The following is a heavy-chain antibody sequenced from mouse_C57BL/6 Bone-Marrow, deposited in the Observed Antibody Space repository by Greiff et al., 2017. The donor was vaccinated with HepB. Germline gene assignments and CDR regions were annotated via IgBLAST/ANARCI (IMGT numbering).Heavy chain of an antibody. CDR1: TIDFSRYW. CDR2: INPDSSTI. J-gene: IGHJ1*03. CDR3: AKNWDWYFDV. D-gene: IGHD4-1*01. V-gene: IGHV4-1*01. Sequence: SAATIDFSRYWMSWVRRAPGKGLEWIGEINPDSSTINYAPSLKDKFIISRDNAKNTLYLQMSKVRSEDTALYYCAKNWDWYFDVWGTGTTVTVSS.